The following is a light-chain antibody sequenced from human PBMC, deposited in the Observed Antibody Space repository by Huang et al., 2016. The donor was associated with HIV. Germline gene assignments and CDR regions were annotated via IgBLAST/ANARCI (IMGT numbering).Light chain of an antibody. J-gene: IGKJ1*01. CDR1: QGITDD. V-gene: IGKV1-6*01. CDR2: GAS. Sequence: IQMTQSPSSLSASVGDGVTITCRASQGITDDLAWYQQKPGKAPKLLISGASTLRSGVPSRFSGSGSGTDFTLTISSLQPEDYATYYCLQDHNYPRTFGQGTKVEI. CDR3: LQDHNYPRT.